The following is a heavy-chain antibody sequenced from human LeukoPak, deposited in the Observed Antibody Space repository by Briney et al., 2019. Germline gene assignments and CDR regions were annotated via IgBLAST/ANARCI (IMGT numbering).Heavy chain of an antibody. CDR3: ARGAVQFLEWPSDMDV. CDR2: ISNYDGRT. J-gene: IGHJ6*03. V-gene: IGHV1-18*01. CDR1: GYSVSNYP. Sequence: ASVKVSCRASGYSVSNYPMSWVRQAPGRGLEWVGWISNYDGRTVYAQKLQGRVTMPRDTSTSTAYMELTSLTSDDTAIYYCARGAVQFLEWPSDMDVWGKGTTVIVSS. D-gene: IGHD3-3*01.